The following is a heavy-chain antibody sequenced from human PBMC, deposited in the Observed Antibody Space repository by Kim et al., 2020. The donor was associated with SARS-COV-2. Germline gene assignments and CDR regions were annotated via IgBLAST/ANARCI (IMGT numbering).Heavy chain of an antibody. V-gene: IGHV3-30*18. CDR2: ISYDGSNK. CDR3: AKDFAEYYYDSSGYYYSPSFDN. J-gene: IGHJ3*02. D-gene: IGHD3-22*01. CDR1: GFTFSSYG. Sequence: GGSLRLSCAASGFTFSSYGMHWVRQAPGKGLEWVAVISYDGSNKYYADSVKGRFTISRDNSKNTLYLQMNSLRTEDTAVYYCAKDFAEYYYDSSGYYYSPSFDNWGQGTMVTVSS.